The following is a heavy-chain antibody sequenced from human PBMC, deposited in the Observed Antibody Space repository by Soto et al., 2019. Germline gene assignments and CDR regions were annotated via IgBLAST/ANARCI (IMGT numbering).Heavy chain of an antibody. Sequence: RGESLKISCKGSGYSFAGYWIGWVRQMPGKGLDWMGAIYPGDSDTRYSPSFHGQVTISADKSISTAYLQWSSLKASDTAMYFCVRLPGVRGVFDGFNVWGQGTLVTVSS. V-gene: IGHV5-51*01. J-gene: IGHJ3*01. CDR2: IYPGDSDT. D-gene: IGHD3-10*01. CDR3: VRLPGVRGVFDGFNV. CDR1: GYSFAGYW.